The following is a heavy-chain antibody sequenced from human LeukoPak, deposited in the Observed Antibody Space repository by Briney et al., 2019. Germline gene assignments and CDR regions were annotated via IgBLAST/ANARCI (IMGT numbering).Heavy chain of an antibody. CDR1: GFTFSSYA. Sequence: GGSLRLSCAASGFTFSSYAMSWVRQAPGKGLEWVSATSGSGDGTFYADSVKGRFTISRDNSKNTLYLQMNSLGAEDTAIYYCAKLRDFFDSSGQFDYWGQGTLVTVSS. CDR3: AKLRDFFDSSGQFDY. J-gene: IGHJ4*02. D-gene: IGHD3-22*01. V-gene: IGHV3-23*01. CDR2: TSGSGDGT.